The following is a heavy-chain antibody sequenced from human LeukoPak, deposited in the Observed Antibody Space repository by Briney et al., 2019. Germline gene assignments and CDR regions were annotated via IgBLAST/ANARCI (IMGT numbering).Heavy chain of an antibody. CDR2: IRYDGSNK. V-gene: IGHV3-30*02. J-gene: IGHJ6*03. CDR3: ARGQAQQWLVSPWNYYYMDV. Sequence: GGSLRLSCAASGFTFSSYGMHWVRQAPGKGLEWVAFIRYDGSNKYYADSVKGRFTISRDNSKNTLYLHVNSLRPEDTAVYYCARGQAQQWLVSPWNYYYMDVWGKGTTVTISS. D-gene: IGHD6-19*01. CDR1: GFTFSSYG.